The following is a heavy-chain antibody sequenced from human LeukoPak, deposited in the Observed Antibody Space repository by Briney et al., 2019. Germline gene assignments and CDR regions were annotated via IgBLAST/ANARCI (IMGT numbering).Heavy chain of an antibody. V-gene: IGHV3-13*01. CDR2: IGTAGDT. CDR3: ARGRFWGYGDSHGDFDY. D-gene: IGHD4-17*01. J-gene: IGHJ4*02. CDR1: GFTFSSYD. Sequence: PGGSLRLSCAASGFTFSSYDMHWVRQATGKGLGWVSAIGTAGDTYYPGSVKGRFTISRENAKNSLYLQMNSLRAGDTAVYYCARGRFWGYGDSHGDFDYWGQGTLVTVSS.